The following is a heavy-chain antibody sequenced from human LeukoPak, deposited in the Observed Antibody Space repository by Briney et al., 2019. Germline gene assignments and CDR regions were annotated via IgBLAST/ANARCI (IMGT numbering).Heavy chain of an antibody. CDR3: AKDLRPIVVLSSYYYYGMDV. J-gene: IGHJ6*02. D-gene: IGHD2/OR15-2a*01. CDR2: ISSSGGGT. Sequence: PGGSLRLSCVASGFIFRNFAMSWVRQAPGKGLEWGSAISSSGGGTYYADSVKGRFTITRDNSKNTLDLQMTSLRAEDSAAYYCAKDLRPIVVLSSYYYYGMDVWGQGTTVTVSS. V-gene: IGHV3-23*01. CDR1: GFIFRNFA.